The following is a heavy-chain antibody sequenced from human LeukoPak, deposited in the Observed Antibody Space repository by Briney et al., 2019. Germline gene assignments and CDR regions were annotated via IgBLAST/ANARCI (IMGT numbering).Heavy chain of an antibody. D-gene: IGHD3-3*01. V-gene: IGHV3-33*01. CDR1: GFTFSSYG. Sequence: PGRSLRLSCAASGFTFSSYGMHWVRQAPGKGLEWVAVIWYDGSNKYYADSVKGRFTISRDNSKNTLYLQMNSLRAEDTAVYYCARENDFWSGYSFDYWGLGTLVTVSS. CDR3: ARENDFWSGYSFDY. J-gene: IGHJ4*02. CDR2: IWYDGSNK.